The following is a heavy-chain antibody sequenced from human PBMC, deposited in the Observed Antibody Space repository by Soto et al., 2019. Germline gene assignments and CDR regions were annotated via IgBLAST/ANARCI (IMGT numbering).Heavy chain of an antibody. CDR3: VRGTMAPGLDH. D-gene: IGHD3-3*01. J-gene: IGHJ4*02. CDR1: GFTCSSYW. CDR2: IKGDGSEK. V-gene: IGHV3-7*01. Sequence: GGSLRLSCAASGFTCSSYWKNWVRQTPGKGLEWVANIKGDGSEKYYVDSLKGRFTISRDNAKNSLYLHMNSLRAEDTAVYYCVRGTMAPGLDHWGQGTLVTVSS.